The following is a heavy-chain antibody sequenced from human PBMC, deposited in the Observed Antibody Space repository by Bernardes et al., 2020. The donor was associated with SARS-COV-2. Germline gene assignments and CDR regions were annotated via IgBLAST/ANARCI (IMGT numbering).Heavy chain of an antibody. J-gene: IGHJ4*02. V-gene: IGHV3-74*01. CDR3: AREGKDGSSWYLDY. CDR1: GFTFSNYW. D-gene: IGHD6-13*01. Sequence: GGSLRVSCAASGFTFSNYWMHWVRQAPGKGLVWVSRINSDGSSTSYADSVKGRFTISRDNAKNTLYLQMNSLRAEDTAIYYCAREGKDGSSWYLDYWGQGTLVTVSS. CDR2: INSDGSST.